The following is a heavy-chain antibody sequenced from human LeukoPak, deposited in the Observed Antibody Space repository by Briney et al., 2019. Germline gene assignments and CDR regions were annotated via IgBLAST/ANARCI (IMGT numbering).Heavy chain of an antibody. Sequence: PSETLSLTCTVSGGSISSSSYYWGWIRQPPGKGLEWIGSIYYSGSTYYNPSLKSRVTISVDTSKNQFSLKLSSVTAADTAVYYCARHGPFQWLPDWPYFDYWGQGTLVTVSS. V-gene: IGHV4-39*01. CDR3: ARHGPFQWLPDWPYFDY. CDR1: GGSISSSSYY. D-gene: IGHD5-12*01. J-gene: IGHJ4*02. CDR2: IYYSGST.